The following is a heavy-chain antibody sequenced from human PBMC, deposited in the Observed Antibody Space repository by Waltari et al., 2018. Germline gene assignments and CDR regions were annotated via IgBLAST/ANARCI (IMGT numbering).Heavy chain of an antibody. V-gene: IGHV3-21*01. CDR3: ARDVDPVTPRWVDY. CDR1: GFTFSSYS. Sequence: EVQLVESGGGLVKPGGSLRLSCAASGFTFSSYSMNWVRQAPGKGLEWVSSISSSSSYIYYADSVKGRFTISRDNAKNSLYLQMNSLRAEDTAVYYCARDVDPVTPRWVDYWGQGTLVTVSS. J-gene: IGHJ4*02. D-gene: IGHD4-17*01. CDR2: ISSSSSYI.